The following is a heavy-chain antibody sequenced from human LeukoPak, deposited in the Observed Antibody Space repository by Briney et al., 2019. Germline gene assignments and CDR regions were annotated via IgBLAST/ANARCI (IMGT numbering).Heavy chain of an antibody. D-gene: IGHD1-26*01. Sequence: ASVKVSCKASGYTFTSSDINWVRQATGQGLEWMGWISAYNGNTNYAQKLQGRVTMTTDTSTSTAYMELRSLRSDDTAVYYCARVASGSTPAIDYYYMDVWGKGTTVTVSS. CDR1: GYTFTSSD. CDR2: ISAYNGNT. V-gene: IGHV1-18*01. J-gene: IGHJ6*03. CDR3: ARVASGSTPAIDYYYMDV.